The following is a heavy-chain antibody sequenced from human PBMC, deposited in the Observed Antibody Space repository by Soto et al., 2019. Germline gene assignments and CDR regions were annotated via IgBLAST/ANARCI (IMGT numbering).Heavy chain of an antibody. V-gene: IGHV4-61*01. D-gene: IGHD5-18*01. CDR2: IHYSGST. J-gene: IGHJ4*02. CDR1: GGAANICTYF. Sequence: PSETLSLTWTGPGGAANICTYFWCCIRQPPGKGLEWIGFIHYSGSTNYNPSLKSRVTISVDTSKNQFSLKLSSVTAADTAVYYCASGRGYSYGSFLYWGQGPLVTVS. CDR3: ASGRGYSYGSFLY.